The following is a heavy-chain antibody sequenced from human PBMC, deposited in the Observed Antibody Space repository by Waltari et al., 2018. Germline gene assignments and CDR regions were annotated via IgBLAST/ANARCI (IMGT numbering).Heavy chain of an antibody. CDR1: GFTFSSYW. CDR3: ARLRGAND. Sequence: EVQLVESGGGLVQPGGSLSLSCAASGFTFSSYWMIWVRQAPGQGLESVANINQDGSEKSYVASEKGRFTISRDNAKQSLYLQMNSLRPDDTAIYYCARLRGANDWGQGTLVTVSS. J-gene: IGHJ4*02. V-gene: IGHV3-7*01. CDR2: INQDGSEK. D-gene: IGHD3-10*01.